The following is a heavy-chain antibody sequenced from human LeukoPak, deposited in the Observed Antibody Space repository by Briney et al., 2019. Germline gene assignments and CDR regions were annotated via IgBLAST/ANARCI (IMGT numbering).Heavy chain of an antibody. J-gene: IGHJ4*02. CDR1: GFTFSIYG. CDR2: IQFDGNNK. V-gene: IGHV3-30*02. D-gene: IGHD6-13*01. CDR3: AAHSSSWPFVN. Sequence: GGSLRLSCAASGFTFSIYGMHWVRQAPGKGLEWVASIQFDGNNKYYTDSVKGRFTISRDNPKNTLYLQMNSLRGEDTAVYYCAAHSSSWPFVNWGQGTLVTVTS.